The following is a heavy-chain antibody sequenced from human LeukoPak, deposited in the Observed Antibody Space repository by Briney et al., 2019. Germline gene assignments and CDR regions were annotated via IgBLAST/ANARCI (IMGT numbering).Heavy chain of an antibody. D-gene: IGHD3-22*01. Sequence: GGPLRLSCAASGFTFSSYNMNWVRQAPGKGLEWVSSISSSGSYISYADSLKGRFTISRDNAKNSLYLHINSLRAEDTAVYHCARDGNYYDNGAYYDAFDVWGQGTMVTVSS. CDR2: ISSSGSYI. CDR3: ARDGNYYDNGAYYDAFDV. CDR1: GFTFSSYN. J-gene: IGHJ3*01. V-gene: IGHV3-21*01.